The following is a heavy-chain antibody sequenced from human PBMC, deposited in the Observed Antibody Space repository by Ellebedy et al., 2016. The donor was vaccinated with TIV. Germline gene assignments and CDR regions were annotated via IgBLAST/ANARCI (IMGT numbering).Heavy chain of an antibody. CDR2: ISSSGSAI. CDR1: GFTFSSYS. J-gene: IGHJ4*02. V-gene: IGHV3-48*04. CDR3: ARQDSDLLYYFDY. Sequence: PGGSLRLSCAASGFTFSSYSMNWVRQTPTKGLEWVSYISSSGSAIYYADSVKGRFTISRDNAKNSLYLQMNSLRAEDTAVYYCARQDSDLLYYFDYWGQGALVTVSS. D-gene: IGHD2-15*01.